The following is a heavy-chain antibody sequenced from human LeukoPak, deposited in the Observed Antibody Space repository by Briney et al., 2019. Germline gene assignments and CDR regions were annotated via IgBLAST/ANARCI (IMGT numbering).Heavy chain of an antibody. CDR1: GFTFSSYA. Sequence: PGRSLTLPCAASGFTFSSYAMHWVRQAPGKGLEWVAVISYDGSNKYYADSVKGRFTISRDNSKNTLYLQMNSLRAEDTAVYYCARSRYSYGLADFDYWGQGSLVAVSS. CDR3: ARSRYSYGLADFDY. D-gene: IGHD5-18*01. CDR2: ISYDGSNK. J-gene: IGHJ4*02. V-gene: IGHV3-30*04.